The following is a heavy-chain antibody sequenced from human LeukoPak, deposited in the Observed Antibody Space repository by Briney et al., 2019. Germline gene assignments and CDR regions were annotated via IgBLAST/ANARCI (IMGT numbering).Heavy chain of an antibody. CDR1: GFIFSNYA. D-gene: IGHD4-17*01. CDR2: IRGSGGGT. Sequence: GSLRLSCAASGFIFSNYALMWLLQSPGKGLEWVSAIRGSGGGTFYADSVKGRFTISRDNSKNTLYLQMNGLRAEDTAVYYCARDPNGDYIGAFDMWGRGTLVTVSS. CDR3: ARDPNGDYIGAFDM. V-gene: IGHV3-23*01. J-gene: IGHJ3*02.